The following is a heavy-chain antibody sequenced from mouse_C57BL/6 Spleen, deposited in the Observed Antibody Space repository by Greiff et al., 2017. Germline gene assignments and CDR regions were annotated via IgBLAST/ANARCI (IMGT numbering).Heavy chain of an antibody. J-gene: IGHJ3*01. D-gene: IGHD4-1*01. CDR1: GFTFSNYW. CDR3: TEHWDLFAY. Sequence: EVKVEESGGGLVQPGGSMKLSCVASGFTFSNYWMNWVRQSPEKGLEWVAQIRLKSDNYATHYAESVKGRFTISRDDSKSSVYLQMNNLRAEDTGIYYCTEHWDLFAYWGQGTLVTVSA. CDR2: IRLKSDNYAT. V-gene: IGHV6-3*01.